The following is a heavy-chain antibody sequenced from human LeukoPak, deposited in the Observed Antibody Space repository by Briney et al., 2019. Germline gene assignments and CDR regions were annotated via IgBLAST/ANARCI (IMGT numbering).Heavy chain of an antibody. V-gene: IGHV3-30*18. J-gene: IGHJ4*02. CDR2: ISYDGGDK. CDR1: GFSFNNYA. D-gene: IGHD3-16*01. CDR3: VKEGVEYSYSYGDY. Sequence: GGSLRLSCAASGFSFNNYAMYWVRQAPGKGLEWVALISYDGGDKYYAEYMKGRINISRENAENTLYLQMNNLRPDDTAFYFCVKEGVEYSYSYGDYWGQGTLVTVSS.